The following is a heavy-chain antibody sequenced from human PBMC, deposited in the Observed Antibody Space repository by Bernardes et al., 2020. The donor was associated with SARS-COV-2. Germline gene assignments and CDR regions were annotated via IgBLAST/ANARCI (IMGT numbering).Heavy chain of an antibody. Sequence: GGSLRLSCAASGFTFSSYTMNWFRQAPGKGLEWVSSISNSGKHIYYADSVKGRFTISRDNAKNSLYLQMDSLRAEDTAVYYCASGPNVDSELVNIYYFDYWGQGSLVTVTS. V-gene: IGHV3-21*01. CDR3: ASGPNVDSELVNIYYFDY. CDR2: ISNSGKHI. CDR1: GFTFSSYT. J-gene: IGHJ4*02. D-gene: IGHD5-18*01.